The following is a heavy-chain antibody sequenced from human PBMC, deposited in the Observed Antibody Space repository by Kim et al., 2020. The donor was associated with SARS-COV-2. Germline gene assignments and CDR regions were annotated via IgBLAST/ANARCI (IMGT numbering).Heavy chain of an antibody. D-gene: IGHD6-6*01. V-gene: IGHV3-23*01. J-gene: IGHJ6*02. CDR3: AKGREYSSSGMDV. CDR2: ISGNGGST. CDR1: GFTFSSYA. Sequence: GGSLRLSCAASGFTFSSYAMSWVRQAPGKGLEWVSAISGNGGSTYYADSVKGRFTISRDNSKNTLYLQMNSLRAEDTAVYYCAKGREYSSSGMDVWGQGTTVTVSS.